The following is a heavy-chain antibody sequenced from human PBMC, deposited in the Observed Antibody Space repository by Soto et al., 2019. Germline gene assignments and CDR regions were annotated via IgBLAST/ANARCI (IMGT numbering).Heavy chain of an antibody. CDR1: GGTFSSYT. D-gene: IGHD2-2*01. CDR2: IIPILGIA. J-gene: IGHJ5*02. V-gene: IGHV1-69*04. Sequence: GASVKVSCKASGGTFSSYTISWVRQAPGQGLEWMGRIIPILGIANYAQKFQGRVTITADKSTSTAYMELSSLRSEDTAVYYCARDGPSEPAAPNWFDPWGQGTLVTVSS. CDR3: ARDGPSEPAAPNWFDP.